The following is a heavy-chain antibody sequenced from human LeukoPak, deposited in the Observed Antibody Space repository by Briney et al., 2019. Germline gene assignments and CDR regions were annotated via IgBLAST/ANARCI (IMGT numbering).Heavy chain of an antibody. D-gene: IGHD6-13*01. J-gene: IGHJ3*02. V-gene: IGHV4-4*07. CDR1: GGSISSYY. Sequence: PSETLSLTCTVSGGSISSYYWSWIRQPAGKGLEWIGRIYTSGSTNYNPSLKSRVTMSVDTSKNQFSLKLSSVTAADAAVYYCARDPGYSSLRSAFDIWGQGTMVTVSS. CDR3: ARDPGYSSLRSAFDI. CDR2: IYTSGST.